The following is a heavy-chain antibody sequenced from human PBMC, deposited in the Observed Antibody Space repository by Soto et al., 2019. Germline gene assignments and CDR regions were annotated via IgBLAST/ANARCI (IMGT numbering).Heavy chain of an antibody. D-gene: IGHD6-6*01. J-gene: IGHJ5*02. V-gene: IGHV4-39*07. Sequence: SLTCTVSGGSISSSSYYWGWIRQPPGKGLEWIGRIYYSGSTYYNPSLKSRVTISVDTSKNQFSLKLRSVTAADTAMYHCARGGIAARKGRWFDPWGQG. CDR1: GGSISSSSYY. CDR3: ARGGIAARKGRWFDP. CDR2: IYYSGST.